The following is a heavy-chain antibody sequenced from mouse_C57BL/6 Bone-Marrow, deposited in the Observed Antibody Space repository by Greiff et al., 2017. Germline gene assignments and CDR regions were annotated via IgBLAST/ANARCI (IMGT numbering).Heavy chain of an antibody. D-gene: IGHD1-1*01. V-gene: IGHV2-2*01. CDR2: IWSGGST. CDR1: GFSLTSYG. J-gene: IGHJ4*01. CDR3: ERTGAYYCGRSYWYAMDY. Sequence: VQLLQSGPGLVQPSQCLTITCTVSGFSLTSYGVHWVRQSPGKGLEWLGVIWSGGSTDYNATFISKLNISKDNAKSKVFFKMNSLQADDTAIYNCERTGAYYCGRSYWYAMDYWGQGTSVTVSS.